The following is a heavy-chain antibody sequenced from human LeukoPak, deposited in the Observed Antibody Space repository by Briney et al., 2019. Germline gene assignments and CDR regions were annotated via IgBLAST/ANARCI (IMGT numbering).Heavy chain of an antibody. V-gene: IGHV3-48*01. CDR3: GREIQAPGKTLEY. CDR2: ISSSSSTI. CDR1: GFTFSSYS. J-gene: IGHJ4*02. Sequence: HSGGSLRLSCAASGFTFSSYSMNWVRQAPGKGLEWVSYISSSSSTIYYADSVKGRFTISRDNAKNSLYLQMNSLRAEDTAVYYCGREIQAPGKTLEYWGQGTLVTVSS.